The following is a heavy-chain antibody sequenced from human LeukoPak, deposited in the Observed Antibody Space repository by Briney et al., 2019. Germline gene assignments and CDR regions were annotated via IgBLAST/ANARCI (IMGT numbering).Heavy chain of an antibody. CDR2: VIPILGIA. CDR1: GGTFSSYT. CDR3: ALTTYYDSSGYYPYYFDY. J-gene: IGHJ4*02. D-gene: IGHD3-22*01. V-gene: IGHV1-69*02. Sequence: SVTVSCKASGGTFSSYTISWVRQAPGQGLEWMGRVIPILGIAYYAQKFQGRVTITADKSTSTAYMELSSLRSEDTAVYYCALTTYYDSSGYYPYYFDYWGQGTLVTVSS.